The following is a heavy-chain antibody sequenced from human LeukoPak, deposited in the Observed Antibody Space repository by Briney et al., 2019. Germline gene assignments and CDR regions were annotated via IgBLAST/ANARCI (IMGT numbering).Heavy chain of an antibody. Sequence: QPGGSLRLSCAASGFTVSSNYMSWVRQAPGKGLEWVSDISASGGSTYYADSVKGRFTISRDNSKNTLYLQMNSLRAEDTAVYYCARKGYYYGSGSLDYWGQGTLVTVSS. V-gene: IGHV3-66*01. CDR2: ISASGGST. CDR3: ARKGYYYGSGSLDY. D-gene: IGHD3-10*01. CDR1: GFTVSSNY. J-gene: IGHJ4*02.